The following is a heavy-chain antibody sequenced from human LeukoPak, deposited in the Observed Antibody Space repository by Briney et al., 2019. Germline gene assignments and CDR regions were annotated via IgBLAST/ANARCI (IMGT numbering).Heavy chain of an antibody. CDR1: GYIFTKYW. Sequence: HGESLKISCEGSGYIFTKYWIGWVRQMPGKGLEWMGVIYPGDSDIRYSPSFQGQVTISADRSISTAYLQWSSLKASDTAMYYCARYYFYGVDVWGQGTTVTVSS. J-gene: IGHJ6*02. CDR3: ARYYFYGVDV. CDR2: IYPGDSDI. V-gene: IGHV5-51*01.